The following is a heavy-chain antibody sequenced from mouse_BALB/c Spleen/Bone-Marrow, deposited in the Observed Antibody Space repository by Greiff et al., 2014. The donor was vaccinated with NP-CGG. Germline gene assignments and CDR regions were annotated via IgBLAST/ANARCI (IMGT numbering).Heavy chain of an antibody. CDR3: SRGPYFDV. CDR1: GYTFTSYW. V-gene: IGHV1-5*01. CDR2: IYPGNSDT. J-gene: IGHJ1*01. Sequence: EVKLVESGTVLARPGASVKMSCKASGYTFTSYWMHWVKQRPGQGLEWIGAIYPGNSDTNYNQKFKGKAKLIAVTSTSTAYMELSSLANEDSAVYYCSRGPYFDVWGAGTTVTVSS.